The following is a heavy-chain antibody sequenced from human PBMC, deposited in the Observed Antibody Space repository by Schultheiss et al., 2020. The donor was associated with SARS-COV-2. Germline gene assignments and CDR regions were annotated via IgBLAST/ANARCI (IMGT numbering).Heavy chain of an antibody. Sequence: GESLKISCAASGFTFSGSAMHWVRQASGKGLEWVGRIRSKANSYATAYAASVKGRFTISRDNAKNSLYLQMNSLRAEDTAVYYCARNAARLITRAQFDYWGQGTLVTVSS. D-gene: IGHD6-6*01. CDR2: IRSKANSYAT. CDR3: ARNAARLITRAQFDY. J-gene: IGHJ4*02. V-gene: IGHV3-73*01. CDR1: GFTFSGSA.